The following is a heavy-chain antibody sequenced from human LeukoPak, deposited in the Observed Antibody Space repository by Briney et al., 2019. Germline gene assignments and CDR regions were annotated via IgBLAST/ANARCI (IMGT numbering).Heavy chain of an antibody. J-gene: IGHJ4*02. V-gene: IGHV3-21*01. Sequence: PGGSLRLSCAAFGFTFRNYEMNWVRQAPGKGLEWVSSISTSSSSIYYADSVKGRFTVSRDNAENSLYLQMNSLRAEDTAVYYCARESYGSDYWGQGTLVTVSS. CDR2: ISTSSSSI. D-gene: IGHD5-18*01. CDR1: GFTFRNYE. CDR3: ARESYGSDY.